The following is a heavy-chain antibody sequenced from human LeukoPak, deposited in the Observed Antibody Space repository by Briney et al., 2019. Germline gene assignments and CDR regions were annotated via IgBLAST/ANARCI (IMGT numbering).Heavy chain of an antibody. CDR1: GFTFSSYS. J-gene: IGHJ6*02. V-gene: IGHV3-48*01. D-gene: IGHD4-11*01. CDR3: ARDLPDDYSPNYYGMDV. CDR2: ISSSSSTI. Sequence: GGSLRLSCAASGFTFSSYSMNWVRQAPGKGQEWVSYISSSSSTIYYADSVKGRFTISRDNAKNSLYLQMNSLRAEDTAVYYCARDLPDDYSPNYYGMDVWGQGTTVTVSS.